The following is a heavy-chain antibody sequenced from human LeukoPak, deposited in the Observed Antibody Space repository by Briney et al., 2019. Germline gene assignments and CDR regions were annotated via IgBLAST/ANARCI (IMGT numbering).Heavy chain of an antibody. CDR1: GGSISSYY. V-gene: IGHV4-59*08. CDR3: ARRVTSNWFDP. D-gene: IGHD2-21*02. CDR2: MYYSGST. Sequence: PSETLSLTCTVSGGSISSYYWSWTRQPPGKGLEWIGYMYYSGSTNYNPSLKSRVTISVDTSKNQFSLKLSSVTAADTAVYYCARRVTSNWFDPWGQGTLVTVSS. J-gene: IGHJ5*02.